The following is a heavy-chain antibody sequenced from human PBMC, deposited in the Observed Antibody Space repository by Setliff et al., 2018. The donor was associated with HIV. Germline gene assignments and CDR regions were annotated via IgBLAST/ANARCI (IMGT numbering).Heavy chain of an antibody. CDR3: AKDRATVTIYYYYMDV. CDR2: IRFDGSNQ. J-gene: IGHJ6*03. V-gene: IGHV3-30*02. CDR1: RFIFSNSG. Sequence: PGESLKISCAAPRFIFSNSGMHWVRQAPGKGLEWVAFIRFDGSNQYYADSVKGRFTISRDNSKNTLYLQMNSLRTEDTAVYYCAKDRATVTIYYYYMDVWGKGTTVTVS. D-gene: IGHD4-17*01.